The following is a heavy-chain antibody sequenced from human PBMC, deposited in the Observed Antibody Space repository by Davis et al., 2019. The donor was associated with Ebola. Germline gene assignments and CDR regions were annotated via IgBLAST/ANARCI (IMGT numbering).Heavy chain of an antibody. J-gene: IGHJ5*02. CDR1: GFTFSSYG. CDR3: AKTGSYWGNWFDP. D-gene: IGHD1-26*01. Sequence: PGGSLRLSCAASGFTFSSYGMHWVRQAPGKGLEWVAVISYDGSNKYYADSVKGRFTISRDNSKNTLYLQMNSLRAEDTAVYYCAKTGSYWGNWFDPWGQGTLVTVSS. V-gene: IGHV3-30*18. CDR2: ISYDGSNK.